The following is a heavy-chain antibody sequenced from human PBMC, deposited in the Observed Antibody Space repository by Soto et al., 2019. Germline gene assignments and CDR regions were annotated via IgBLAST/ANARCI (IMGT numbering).Heavy chain of an antibody. CDR3: ARDPYGDYTTGYYGMDV. V-gene: IGHV1-69*13. J-gene: IGHJ6*02. Sequence: SVKVSCKASGGTFSSYAISWVRQAPGQGLEWMGGIIPIFGTANYAQKLQGRVTITADESTSTAYMELSSLRSEDTAVYYCARDPYGDYTTGYYGMDVWGQGTTVTVSS. CDR2: IIPIFGTA. D-gene: IGHD4-17*01. CDR1: GGTFSSYA.